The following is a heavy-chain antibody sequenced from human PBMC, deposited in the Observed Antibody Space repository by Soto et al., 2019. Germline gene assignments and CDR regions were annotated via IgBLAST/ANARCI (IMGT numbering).Heavy chain of an antibody. Sequence: SETLSLTCAVYGGSFSGYYWSWIRQPPGKGLEWIGEINHSGSTNYNPSLKSRVTISVDTSKNQFSLKLSSVTAADTAVYYCARSLYYYDSSGYWYWGQGTLITVSS. CDR2: INHSGST. CDR1: GGSFSGYY. CDR3: ARSLYYYDSSGYWY. J-gene: IGHJ4*02. D-gene: IGHD3-22*01. V-gene: IGHV4-34*01.